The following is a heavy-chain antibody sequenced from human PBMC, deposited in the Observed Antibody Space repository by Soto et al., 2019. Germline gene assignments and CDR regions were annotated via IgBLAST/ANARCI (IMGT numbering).Heavy chain of an antibody. CDR3: ARVGGAIAVALDY. D-gene: IGHD6-19*01. Sequence: PGGSLRLSCAAYGFTFTSYRLNWVRQAPGKWLEWVSFITSSSSYIYYADSVKGRFTISRDNSKNTLYLQMNSLRAEDTAVYYCARVGGAIAVALDYCGQGTLVTVSS. J-gene: IGHJ4*02. CDR1: GFTFTSYR. CDR2: ITSSSSYI. V-gene: IGHV3-21*01.